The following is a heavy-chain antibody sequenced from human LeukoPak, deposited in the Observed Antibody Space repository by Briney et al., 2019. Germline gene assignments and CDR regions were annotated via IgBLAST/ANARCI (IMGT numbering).Heavy chain of an antibody. CDR1: GYTFTSYG. J-gene: IGHJ3*02. V-gene: IGHV1-69*05. Sequence: ASVKVSCKASGYTFTSYGISWVRQAPGQGLEWMGRIIPIFGTANYAQKFQGRVTITTDESTSTAYMELSSLRSEDTAVYYCARSPDRSAFDIWGQGTMVTVSS. CDR2: IIPIFGTA. CDR3: ARSPDRSAFDI.